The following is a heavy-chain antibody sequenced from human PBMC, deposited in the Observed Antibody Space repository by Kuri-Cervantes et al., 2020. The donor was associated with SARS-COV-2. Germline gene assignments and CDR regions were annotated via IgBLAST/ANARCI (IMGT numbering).Heavy chain of an antibody. CDR2: INRSGST. D-gene: IGHD6-13*01. CDR1: GDSFSGFF. V-gene: IGHV4-34*01. Sequence: SETLSLTCSVSGDSFSGFFWSWIRQSPGKGLEWIGEINRSGSTNYNPSLKSRVTLSVDTSKNQLFLKLTSVTAADTAVYYCARGVAAARYGMDVWGQGTTVTVSS. J-gene: IGHJ6*02. CDR3: ARGVAAARYGMDV.